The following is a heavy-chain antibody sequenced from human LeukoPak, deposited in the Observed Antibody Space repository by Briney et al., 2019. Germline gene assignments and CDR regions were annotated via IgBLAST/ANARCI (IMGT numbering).Heavy chain of an antibody. CDR3: ARDRVGSGWPRPYYFEF. J-gene: IGHJ4*02. CDR1: GYTFTGYY. V-gene: IGHV1-2*02. Sequence: GASLKVPCKPSGYTFTGYYLYCGRQAPGQSLEWMGWINPNTGAIMLAEKFRGRVTMTRDTSISTGYMELRGLKSDDTAVYYCARDRVGSGWPRPYYFEFWGQGTPVTVSS. CDR2: INPNTGAI. D-gene: IGHD6-19*01.